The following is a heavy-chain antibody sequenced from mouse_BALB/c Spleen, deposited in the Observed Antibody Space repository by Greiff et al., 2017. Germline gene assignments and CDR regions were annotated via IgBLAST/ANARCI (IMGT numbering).Heavy chain of an antibody. CDR3: ARSGEYGNYVWFAY. CDR2: IFPGSGNT. V-gene: IGHV1-66*01. D-gene: IGHD2-10*02. CDR1: GYSFTSYY. J-gene: IGHJ3*01. Sequence: VQLQESGPELVKPGASVKISCKASGYSFTSYYIHWVKQRPGQGLEWIGWIFPGSGNTKYNEKFKGKATLTADTSSSTAYMQLSSLTSEDSAVYFCARSGEYGNYVWFAYWGQGTLVTVSA.